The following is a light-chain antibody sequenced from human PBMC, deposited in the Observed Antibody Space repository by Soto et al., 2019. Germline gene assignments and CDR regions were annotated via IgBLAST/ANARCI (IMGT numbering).Light chain of an antibody. CDR1: QDIRNY. CDR2: DAS. V-gene: IGKV1-9*01. CDR3: QQLRSYPST. Sequence: IQLTQSPSSLSASVGDRVTVTCRASQDIRNYLAWYQQKPGKAPKLLICDASTLYSGVPSRFSGSGSGTDFTLIISGLQPEDFAAYYCQQLRSYPSTFGGGTKVDI. J-gene: IGKJ4*01.